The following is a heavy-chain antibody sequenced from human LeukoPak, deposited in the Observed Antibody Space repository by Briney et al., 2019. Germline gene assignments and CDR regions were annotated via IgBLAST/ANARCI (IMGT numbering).Heavy chain of an antibody. Sequence: GGSLRLSCAASGFTFSSYGMHWVRQAPGKGLEWVAVIWYDGSNKYYADSVKGRFTISRDNSKNTLYLQMNSLRAEDTAVYHCARGRGWLQPYFDYWGQGTLATVSS. D-gene: IGHD5-24*01. CDR2: IWYDGSNK. V-gene: IGHV3-33*01. J-gene: IGHJ4*02. CDR1: GFTFSSYG. CDR3: ARGRGWLQPYFDY.